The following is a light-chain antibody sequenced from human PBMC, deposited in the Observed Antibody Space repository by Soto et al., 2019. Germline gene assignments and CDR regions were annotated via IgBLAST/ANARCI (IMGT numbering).Light chain of an antibody. CDR2: GAS. CDR3: QQHNNWPLT. CDR1: QSVSSN. J-gene: IGKJ4*01. V-gene: IGKV3-15*01. Sequence: EIVMTQSPATLSVSPGERATLSCRASQSVSSNLAWYQQKPGQAPRLLVYGASTRATGIPARFSGSGSGTQFTLTISSLQSEDFEVYYCQQHNNWPLTVGGVTKVDI.